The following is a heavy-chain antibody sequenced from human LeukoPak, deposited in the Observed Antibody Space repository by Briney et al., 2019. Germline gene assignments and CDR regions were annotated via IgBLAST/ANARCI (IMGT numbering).Heavy chain of an antibody. CDR2: INPSGGST. D-gene: IGHD2-15*01. Sequence: GASVKVSYKASGGTFSSYAISWVRQAPGQGLEWMGIINPSGGSTSYAQKFQGRVTMTRDTSTSTVYMELSSLRSEDTAVYYCARFGRFCSGGSCYSHHYYGMDVWGQGTTVTVSS. J-gene: IGHJ6*02. V-gene: IGHV1-46*01. CDR3: ARFGRFCSGGSCYSHHYYGMDV. CDR1: GGTFSSYA.